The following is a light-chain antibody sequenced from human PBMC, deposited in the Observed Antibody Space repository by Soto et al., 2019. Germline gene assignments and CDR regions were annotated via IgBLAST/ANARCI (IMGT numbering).Light chain of an antibody. Sequence: DIQMTQSPSSLSASVGDRVTITCRASQDISNHLAWFQQKPGEAPKPLIYAASTLQSGIPSRFSGSGSGTDFSLTISSLQPEDFGTYYCQQFNSYPSTFGQGTRL. V-gene: IGKV1-16*01. CDR2: AAS. CDR3: QQFNSYPST. CDR1: QDISNH. J-gene: IGKJ5*01.